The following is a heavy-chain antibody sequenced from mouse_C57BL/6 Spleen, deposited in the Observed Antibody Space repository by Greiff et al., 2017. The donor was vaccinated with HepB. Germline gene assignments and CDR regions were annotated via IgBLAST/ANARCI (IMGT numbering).Heavy chain of an antibody. CDR1: GFTFSDYY. Sequence: EVQLVESEGGLVQPGSSMKLSCTASGFTFSDYYMAWVRQVPEKGLEWVTNINYDGSSTYYLDSLKCRFIISRDNAKNILYLQMSSLKSEDTATYYCARDRGIYYEGIGLDWYFDVWGTGTTVTVSS. J-gene: IGHJ1*03. V-gene: IGHV5-16*01. D-gene: IGHD2-4*01. CDR3: ARDRGIYYEGIGLDWYFDV. CDR2: INYDGSST.